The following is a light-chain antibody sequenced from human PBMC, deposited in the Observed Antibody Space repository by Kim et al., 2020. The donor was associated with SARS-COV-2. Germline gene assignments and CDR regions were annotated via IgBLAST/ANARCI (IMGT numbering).Light chain of an antibody. Sequence: GSPGQSITISCTGTSSDVGGYNYVSWYQQHPGKAPKLMIYDVSNRPSGVSNRFSGSKSGNTASLTISGLQAEDEADYYCSSYTSSSTLVFGGGTKLTVL. CDR2: DVS. J-gene: IGLJ3*02. CDR3: SSYTSSSTLV. CDR1: SSDVGGYNY. V-gene: IGLV2-14*03.